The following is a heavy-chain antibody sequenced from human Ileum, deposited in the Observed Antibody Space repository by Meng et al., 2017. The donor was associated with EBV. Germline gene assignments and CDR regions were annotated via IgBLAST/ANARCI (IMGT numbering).Heavy chain of an antibody. CDR1: GGSLSSSGHD. J-gene: IGHJ4*02. D-gene: IGHD1-14*01. V-gene: IGHV4-39*01. CDR2: VDYSGTT. Sequence: ERGPGPVVPSAPPSVPCIVSGGSLSSSGHDRAWPREPPGEGLGWMGRVDYSGTTDYTSSLKSRVSISVDTSKTQFSLKLSSVTAADTAVYYCARHHHSPTFDYWGQGTLVTVSS. CDR3: ARHHHSPTFDY.